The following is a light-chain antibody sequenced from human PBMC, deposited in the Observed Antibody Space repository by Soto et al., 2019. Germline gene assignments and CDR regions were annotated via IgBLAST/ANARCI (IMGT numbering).Light chain of an antibody. CDR3: QTWDTATWV. CDR2: LNPDGSH. Sequence: QPVLTQSPSASASLGASVKLSCTLSSGHSNYAIAWHQQQPEKGPRFLMKLNPDGSHSKGDGTPHRFSGSSSGTERYLIISSLQSEDEADYYCQTWDTATWVFGGGTKLTVL. V-gene: IGLV4-69*01. CDR1: SGHSNYA. J-gene: IGLJ3*02.